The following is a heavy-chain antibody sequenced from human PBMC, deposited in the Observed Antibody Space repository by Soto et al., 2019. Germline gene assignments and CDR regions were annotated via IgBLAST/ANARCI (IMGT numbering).Heavy chain of an antibody. CDR2: IWYDGSNK. CDR1: GFTFSSYG. CDR3: ARDQESIHSGYDSQGFDP. Sequence: RRLSCAASGFTFSSYGMHWVRQAPGKGLEWVAVIWYDGSNKYYADSVKGRFTISRDNSKNTLYLQMNSLRAEDTAVYYCARDQESIHSGYDSQGFDPWGQGTLVTVSS. D-gene: IGHD5-12*01. J-gene: IGHJ5*02. V-gene: IGHV3-33*01.